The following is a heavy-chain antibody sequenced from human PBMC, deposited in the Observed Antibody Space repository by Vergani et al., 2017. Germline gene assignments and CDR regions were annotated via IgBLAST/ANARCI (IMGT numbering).Heavy chain of an antibody. CDR1: GYTFTGYY. CDR2: INPNSGGT. V-gene: IGHV1-2*02. CDR3: ASTRADDSSGYPTNYYYYYGMDV. Sequence: QVQLVQSGAEVKKPGASVKVSCKASGYTFTGYYMHWVRQAPGQGLEWMGWINPNSGGTNYAQQFQGRVTMTRDTSISTAYMELSRLRSDDTAVYYCASTRADDSSGYPTNYYYYYGMDVWGQGTTVTVSS. J-gene: IGHJ6*02. D-gene: IGHD3-22*01.